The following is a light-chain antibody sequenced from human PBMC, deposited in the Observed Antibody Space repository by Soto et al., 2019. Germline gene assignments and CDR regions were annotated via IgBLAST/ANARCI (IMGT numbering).Light chain of an antibody. CDR1: SSNIGSNT. V-gene: IGLV1-44*01. CDR3: AAWDDSLSGHVV. Sequence: QSVLTQPPSASGTPGQRVTISCSGSSSNIGSNTVNWYQQLPGTAPKLLIYSNNRRPSGVPDRFSGSKSGTSASLAISGLQAKDEADYFCAAWDDSLSGHVVFGGGTKLTVL. CDR2: SNN. J-gene: IGLJ2*01.